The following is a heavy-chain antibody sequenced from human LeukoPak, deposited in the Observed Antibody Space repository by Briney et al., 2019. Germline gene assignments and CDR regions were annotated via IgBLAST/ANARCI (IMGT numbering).Heavy chain of an antibody. V-gene: IGHV4-34*01. Sequence: SETLSLTCAVFGGPSRVYAASWIRQPPGKGLEWIGEINHSGSTNYNPSLKSRVTMSVDTSKNQFSLKLSSVTTADTAVYYCAKTNSNGTRGFGYWGQGILVTVSS. CDR1: GGPSRVYA. CDR3: AKTNSNGTRGFGY. D-gene: IGHD5-18*01. J-gene: IGHJ4*02. CDR2: INHSGST.